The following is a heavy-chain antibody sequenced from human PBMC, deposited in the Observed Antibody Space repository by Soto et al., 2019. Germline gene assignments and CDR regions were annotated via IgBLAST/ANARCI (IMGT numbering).Heavy chain of an antibody. CDR2: INHSGST. Sequence: PSETLSLTCAVYGGSFSGYYWSWIRQPPGKGLEWIGEINHSGSTNYNPSLKSRVTISVDTSKNQFSLKLSSVTAADTAVYYCARGAGGLDTVTSYFDYWGQGTLVTVSS. V-gene: IGHV4-34*01. CDR3: ARGAGGLDTVTSYFDY. D-gene: IGHD4-17*01. J-gene: IGHJ4*02. CDR1: GGSFSGYY.